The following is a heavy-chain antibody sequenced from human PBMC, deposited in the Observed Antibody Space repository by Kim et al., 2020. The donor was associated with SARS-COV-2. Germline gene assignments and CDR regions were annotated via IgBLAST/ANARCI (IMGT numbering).Heavy chain of an antibody. CDR3: ARSWDYDSSGYFQGSFDY. V-gene: IGHV3-30*07. D-gene: IGHD3-22*01. J-gene: IGHJ4*02. Sequence: GRFTISRDNSKNTLYLQMNSLRAEDTAVYYCARSWDYDSSGYFQGSFDYWGQGTLVTVSS.